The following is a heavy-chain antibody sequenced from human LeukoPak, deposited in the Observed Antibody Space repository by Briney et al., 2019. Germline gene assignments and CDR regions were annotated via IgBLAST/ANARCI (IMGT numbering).Heavy chain of an antibody. J-gene: IGHJ6*03. Sequence: GASVKVSCKASGYTFTSYGISWVRQAPGQGLEWMGWISAYNGNTNYAQKLQGRVTMTTDTSTSTAYMELRSLRSDDTAVYYCARDRHRRSTYYDFWSGYYPRVSYMDVWGKGTTVTVSS. CDR1: GYTFTSYG. D-gene: IGHD3-3*01. V-gene: IGHV1-18*01. CDR3: ARDRHRRSTYYDFWSGYYPRVSYMDV. CDR2: ISAYNGNT.